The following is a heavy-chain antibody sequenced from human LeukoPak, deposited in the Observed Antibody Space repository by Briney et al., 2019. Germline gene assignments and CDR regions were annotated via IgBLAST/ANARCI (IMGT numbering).Heavy chain of an antibody. CDR2: IYYTGST. Sequence: SETLSLTCTVSGGSIGAYYWTWFRQPPGMGLEWIGYIYYTGSTNYNPSLKSRVTISVDTSKDQFSLKLSSVTAADTAVYYCATIAGSSSYWGQGTLVTVSS. D-gene: IGHD6-6*01. J-gene: IGHJ4*02. CDR1: GGSIGAYY. CDR3: ATIAGSSSY. V-gene: IGHV4-59*08.